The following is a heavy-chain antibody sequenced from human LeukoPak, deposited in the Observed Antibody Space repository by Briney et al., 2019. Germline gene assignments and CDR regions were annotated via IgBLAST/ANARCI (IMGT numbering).Heavy chain of an antibody. CDR1: GYTFTSYG. V-gene: IGHV1-69*13. J-gene: IGHJ4*02. D-gene: IGHD5-18*01. CDR3: ARAPMGGYSYGRFDY. Sequence: SVKVSCKASGYTFTSYGISWVRQAPGQGLEWMGGIIPIFGTANYAQKFQGRVTITADESTSTAYMELSSLRSEDTAVYYCARAPMGGYSYGRFDYWGQGTLVTVSS. CDR2: IIPIFGTA.